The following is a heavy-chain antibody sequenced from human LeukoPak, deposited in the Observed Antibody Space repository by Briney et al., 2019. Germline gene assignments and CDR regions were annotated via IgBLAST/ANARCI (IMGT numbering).Heavy chain of an antibody. CDR1: GFAFSSYA. J-gene: IGHJ3*02. CDR3: AKPFDSSGYYKSSAFDI. D-gene: IGHD3-22*01. Sequence: GGSLRLSCAASGFAFSSYAMSWVRQAPGKGLEWVSGISGSGGSTYYADSVKGRFTISRDNSKNTLYLQMDSLRAEDTAVYFCAKPFDSSGYYKSSAFDIWGQGTMVTVSS. V-gene: IGHV3-23*01. CDR2: ISGSGGST.